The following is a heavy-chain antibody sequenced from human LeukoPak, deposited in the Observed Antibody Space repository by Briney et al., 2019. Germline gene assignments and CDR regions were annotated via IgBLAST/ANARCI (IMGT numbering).Heavy chain of an antibody. J-gene: IGHJ4*02. CDR3: ARGGGYSGYDSDY. CDR2: ISSSSSYI. V-gene: IGHV3-21*01. D-gene: IGHD5-12*01. CDR1: GFTFSSYS. Sequence: KSGGSLRLSCAASGFTFSSYSMNWVRQAPGKGLEWVSSISSSSSYIYYADSVKGRFTISRDNAKNSLYLQMNSLRAEDTAVYYCARGGGYSGYDSDYWGQGTLVTVSS.